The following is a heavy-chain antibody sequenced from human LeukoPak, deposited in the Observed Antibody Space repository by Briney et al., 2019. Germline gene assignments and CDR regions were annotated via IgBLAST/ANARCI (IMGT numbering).Heavy chain of an antibody. CDR1: GYTFTGYY. CDR2: INPNSGGT. J-gene: IGHJ6*03. D-gene: IGHD3-10*01. CDR3: ARVGGDYYGSGSPYYYYYMDV. Sequence: ASVKVSCKASGYTFTGYYMHWVRQGPGQGLEWMGWINPNSGGTNYAQKFQGRVTMTRDTSISTAYMELSRLRSDDTAVYYCARVGGDYYGSGSPYYYYYMDVWGKGTTVTVSS. V-gene: IGHV1-2*02.